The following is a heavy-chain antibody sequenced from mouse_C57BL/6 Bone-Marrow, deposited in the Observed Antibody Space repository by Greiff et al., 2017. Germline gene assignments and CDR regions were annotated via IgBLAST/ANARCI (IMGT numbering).Heavy chain of an antibody. CDR3: TTGLLQSYWYFDV. Sequence: VQLQQSGAELVRPGASVKLSCTASGFNIKDDYMHWVKQRPEQGLEWIGWIDPENGDTEYASKFQGKATITADTSSNTAYLQLSSLTSEDTAVYSCTTGLLQSYWYFDVWGTGTTVTVSS. CDR1: GFNIKDDY. V-gene: IGHV14-4*01. CDR2: IDPENGDT. D-gene: IGHD1-1*01. J-gene: IGHJ1*03.